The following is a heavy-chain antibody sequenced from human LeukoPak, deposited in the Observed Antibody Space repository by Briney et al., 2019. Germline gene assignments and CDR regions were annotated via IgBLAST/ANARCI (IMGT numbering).Heavy chain of an antibody. V-gene: IGHV1-3*01. D-gene: IGHD6-13*01. CDR3: ARDLDSSSWYGEFSFDY. Sequence: ASVKVSCKASGYTFTSYAMHWVRQAPGQRLEWMGWINAGNGNTKYSQKFQGRVTITRDTSASAAYMELSSLRSEDTAVYYCARDLDSSSWYGEFSFDYWGQGTLVTVSS. CDR1: GYTFTSYA. CDR2: INAGNGNT. J-gene: IGHJ4*02.